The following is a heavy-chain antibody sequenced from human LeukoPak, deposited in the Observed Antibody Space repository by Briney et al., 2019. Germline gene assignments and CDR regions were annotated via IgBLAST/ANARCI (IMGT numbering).Heavy chain of an antibody. J-gene: IGHJ4*02. Sequence: GGSLRLSCAASGFTFSSNYMSWVRQAPGKGLEWVSVIYSGGSTYYADSVKGRFTISRGNSKNTLYLQMNSLRAEDTAVYYCARYGNYGDYVDYWGQGTLVTVSS. CDR2: IYSGGST. D-gene: IGHD4-17*01. CDR1: GFTFSSNY. V-gene: IGHV3-53*01. CDR3: ARYGNYGDYVDY.